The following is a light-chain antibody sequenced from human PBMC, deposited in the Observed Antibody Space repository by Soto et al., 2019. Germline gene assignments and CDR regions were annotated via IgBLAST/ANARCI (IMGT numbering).Light chain of an antibody. Sequence: DIVMTHSPLSLPVTSGGPASISCRSSQSLLHSNGYNYFNSYLQKPGQYPQLLIYMGSKRASGVPERFSGSGSGIYFTLKISRGQPEDAGVSYCMQALQTYRTFGQGTKVDI. CDR3: MQALQTYRT. CDR1: QSLLHSNGYNY. V-gene: IGKV2-28*01. J-gene: IGKJ1*01. CDR2: MGS.